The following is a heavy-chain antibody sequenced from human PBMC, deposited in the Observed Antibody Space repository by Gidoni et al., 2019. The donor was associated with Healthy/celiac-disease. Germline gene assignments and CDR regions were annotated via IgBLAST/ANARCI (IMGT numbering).Heavy chain of an antibody. J-gene: IGHJ6*03. D-gene: IGHD3-3*01. CDR1: GGSISSYY. CDR2: IYYSGST. Sequence: QVQLQESGPGLVKPSETLSLTCTVPGGSISSYYWSWIRQPPGKGLEWIGYIYYSGSTNYNPSLKSRVTISVDTSKNQFSLKLSSVTAADTAVYYCARGADYDFWSGYDYYYYYYMDVWGKGTTVTVSS. CDR3: ARGADYDFWSGYDYYYYYYMDV. V-gene: IGHV4-59*01.